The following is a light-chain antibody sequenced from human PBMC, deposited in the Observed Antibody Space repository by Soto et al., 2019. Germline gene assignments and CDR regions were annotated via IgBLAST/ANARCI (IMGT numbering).Light chain of an antibody. J-gene: IGLJ3*02. CDR1: TSNIGSNT. CDR3: GSHAGNSNLV. V-gene: IGLV1-44*01. CDR2: SND. Sequence: QSVLTQPPSASGTPGQRVTISCSGGTSNIGSNTVNWYQQLPGTAPKLLIYSNDQRPSGVPDRFSGSKSGPSASLAISGLQTEDEADYYCGSHAGNSNLVFGGGTKLTVL.